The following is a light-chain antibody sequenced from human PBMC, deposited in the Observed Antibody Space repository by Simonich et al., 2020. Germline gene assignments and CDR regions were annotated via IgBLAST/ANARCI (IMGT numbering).Light chain of an antibody. CDR3: CSYAGSYTYVV. J-gene: IGLJ2*01. CDR2: DVS. V-gene: IGLV2-11*01. Sequence: QSALTQPRSVSGSPGQSVTISCTGTSSDVGGYNYVSWYQQHPGKAPKLMIYDVSKRLSGVPDRFSCSKSGNTASLTISGLQAEDEADYYCCSYAGSYTYVVFGGGTKLTVL. CDR1: SSDVGGYNY.